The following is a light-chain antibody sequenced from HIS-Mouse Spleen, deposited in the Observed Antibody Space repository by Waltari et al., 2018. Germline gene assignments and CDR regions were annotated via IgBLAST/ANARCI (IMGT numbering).Light chain of an antibody. Sequence: NFMLTQPHSVSESPGKTVTISCTGSSGSIASKYVQWYQQRPGSAPTTVIYEDNQRPSGFPDRFSGSIDSSSSSASLTISGLKTEDEADYYCQSYDSSNVVFGGGTKLTIL. CDR1: SGSIASKY. CDR3: QSYDSSNVV. V-gene: IGLV6-57*02. CDR2: EDN. J-gene: IGLJ2*01.